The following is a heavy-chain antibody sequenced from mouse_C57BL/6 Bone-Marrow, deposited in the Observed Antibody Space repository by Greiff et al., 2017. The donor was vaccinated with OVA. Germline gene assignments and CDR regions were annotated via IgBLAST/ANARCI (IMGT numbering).Heavy chain of an antibody. D-gene: IGHD3-2*02. CDR2: ISSGGSYT. Sequence: DVKLVESGGDLVKPGGSLKLSCAASGFTFSSYGMSWVRQTPDKRLEWVATISSGGSYTYYPDSVKGRFTISRDNAKNTLYLQMSSLKSEDTAMYYCARDSSDAMDYWGQGTSVTVSS. J-gene: IGHJ4*01. CDR1: GFTFSSYG. CDR3: ARDSSDAMDY. V-gene: IGHV5-6*02.